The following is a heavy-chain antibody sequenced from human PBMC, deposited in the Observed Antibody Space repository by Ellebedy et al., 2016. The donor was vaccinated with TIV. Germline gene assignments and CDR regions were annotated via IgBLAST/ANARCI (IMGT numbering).Heavy chain of an antibody. CDR1: GITVITNY. CDR3: MSYV. CDR2: TYGGDRT. Sequence: GGSLRLSCTVSGITVITNYITWVRQGPGKGLEWVSATYGGDRTYYADSVRGRFAISRDTSDKTIHLHMNGLRVEDTAIYYCMSYVWGRGTLVTVSP. V-gene: IGHV3-66*01. D-gene: IGHD2-8*01. J-gene: IGHJ4*02.